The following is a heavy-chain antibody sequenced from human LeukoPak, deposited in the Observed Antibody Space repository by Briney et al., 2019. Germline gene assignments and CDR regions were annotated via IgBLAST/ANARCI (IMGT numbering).Heavy chain of an antibody. CDR3: AREALLWFGELFPYDAFDI. V-gene: IGHV4-4*07. D-gene: IGHD3-10*01. CDR1: GGSISSYY. CDR2: IYTSGST. Sequence: SETLSLTCTVSGGSISSYYWSWIRQPAGKVLEWIGRIYTSGSTNYNPSLKSRVTTSVDTSKNQFSLKLSSVTAADTAVYYGAREALLWFGELFPYDAFDIWGQGTMVTVSS. J-gene: IGHJ3*02.